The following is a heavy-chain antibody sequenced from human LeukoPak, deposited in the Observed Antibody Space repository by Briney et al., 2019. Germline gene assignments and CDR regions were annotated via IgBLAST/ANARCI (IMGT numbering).Heavy chain of an antibody. CDR3: ARDLEDYYGSGSYSPGY. D-gene: IGHD3-10*01. CDR1: GFTFSSYW. J-gene: IGHJ4*02. CDR2: INSDGSST. Sequence: GGSLRLSCAASGFTFSSYWMHWVRQAPGKGLVWVSRINSDGSSTSYADSVKGRFTISRDNAKNTLYLQMNSLRAEDTAVYYCARDLEDYYGSGSYSPGYWGQGTLVTVYS. V-gene: IGHV3-74*01.